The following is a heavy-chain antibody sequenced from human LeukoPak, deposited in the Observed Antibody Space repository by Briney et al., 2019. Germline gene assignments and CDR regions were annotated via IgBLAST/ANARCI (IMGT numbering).Heavy chain of an antibody. V-gene: IGHV4-59*11. Sequence: PSETLSLTCAVSDDSFSSHYWTWIRQPPGKGLGWIGYISYIGSTNYNPSLKSRFTISIDTSKSQFSLKLSSVTAADTAVYYCARDLVTVTKGFDIWGQGTMVSVSS. D-gene: IGHD4-17*01. CDR2: ISYIGST. CDR1: DDSFSSHY. CDR3: ARDLVTVTKGFDI. J-gene: IGHJ3*02.